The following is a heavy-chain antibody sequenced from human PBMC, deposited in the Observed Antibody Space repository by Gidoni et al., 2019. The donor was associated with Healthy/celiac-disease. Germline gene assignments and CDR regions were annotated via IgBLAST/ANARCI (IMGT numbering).Heavy chain of an antibody. J-gene: IGHJ4*02. CDR2: INHSGST. D-gene: IGHD3-10*01. Sequence: QVQLQQWGAGLLKHSETLSLTCAVYGGSVRGYYCSWLRQPPGQGLEWIGEINHSGSTSYSPSLNSRVTISIDTSKNQFSLKLSSVTAADTAVYSCARGRPVLLWFGDPSPAFDYWGQGTLVTVSS. CDR1: GGSVRGYY. V-gene: IGHV4-34*01. CDR3: ARGRPVLLWFGDPSPAFDY.